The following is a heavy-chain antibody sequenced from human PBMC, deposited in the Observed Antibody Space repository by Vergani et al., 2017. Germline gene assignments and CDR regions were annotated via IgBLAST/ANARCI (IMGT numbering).Heavy chain of an antibody. V-gene: IGHV7-4-1*02. CDR1: GYRFTNYA. J-gene: IGHJ4*02. Sequence: QVQLVQSGSVLKKPGASVKVSCKASGYRFTNYAMNWVRLAPGQGLEWMGWINTNTGNPTYARGFTGRLVFSMDTSVSTAYLQNSSLKAEDTAVYYCARVRDNYDTVNAYSCYWGQGTLVTVSP. D-gene: IGHD3-16*01. CDR3: ARVRDNYDTVNAYSCY. CDR2: INTNTGNP.